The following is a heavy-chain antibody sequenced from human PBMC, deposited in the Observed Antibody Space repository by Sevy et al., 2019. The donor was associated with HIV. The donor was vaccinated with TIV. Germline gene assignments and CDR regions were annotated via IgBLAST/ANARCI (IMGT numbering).Heavy chain of an antibody. Sequence: ASVKVSCKASGGTFSSYAISWVRQAPGQGLEWMGGIIPIFGTANYAQTFQGRVTITADESTSTAYMELSSLRSEDTAVCYCARTTYYYGSGSYRVHAFDIWGQGTMVTVSS. J-gene: IGHJ3*02. D-gene: IGHD3-10*01. CDR1: GGTFSSYA. CDR2: IIPIFGTA. CDR3: ARTTYYYGSGSYRVHAFDI. V-gene: IGHV1-69*13.